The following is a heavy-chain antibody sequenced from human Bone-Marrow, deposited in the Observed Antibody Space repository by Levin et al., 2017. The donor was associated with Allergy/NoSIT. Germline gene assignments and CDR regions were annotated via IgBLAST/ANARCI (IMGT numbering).Heavy chain of an antibody. J-gene: IGHJ4*02. CDR1: GFSFSDYE. CDR3: SSSLWFGESPDY. D-gene: IGHD3-10*01. Sequence: GESLKISCAASGFSFSDYEMYWVRQAPGKGLEWLAFISSSGNSIYYADSVKGRFTISRDNGKKLLYLEMNTVRADDTAVYYCSSSLWFGESPDYWGQGTLVTVSS. V-gene: IGHV3-48*03. CDR2: ISSSGNSI.